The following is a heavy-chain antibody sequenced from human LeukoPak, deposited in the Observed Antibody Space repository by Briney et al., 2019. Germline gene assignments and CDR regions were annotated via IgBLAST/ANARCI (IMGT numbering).Heavy chain of an antibody. Sequence: GGTLRLTCAASGFTFSDYGMAWVRPLPGKGLQWVSAISGSAHSTYYADSVRGRFTISRDNSKNTVSLQMNSLRAEDTAVYYCAKESGATWNIDSWGQGTLVTVSS. CDR3: AKESGATWNIDS. J-gene: IGHJ4*02. CDR2: ISGSAHST. CDR1: GFTFSDYG. D-gene: IGHD1/OR15-1a*01. V-gene: IGHV3-23*01.